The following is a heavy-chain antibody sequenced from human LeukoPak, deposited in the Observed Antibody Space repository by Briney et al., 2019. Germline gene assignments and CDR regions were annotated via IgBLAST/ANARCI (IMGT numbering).Heavy chain of an antibody. J-gene: IGHJ6*03. CDR2: IYYSGST. D-gene: IGHD3-10*01. V-gene: IGHV4-59*12. Sequence: SETLSLTCTVSGGSIGSYYWSWIRQPPGKGLEWIGYIYYSGSTNYNPSLKSRVTISVDTSKNQFSLKLSSVTAADTAVYYCARVTYYYGSGSYHPHNYYYYYMDVWGKGTTVTVSS. CDR3: ARVTYYYGSGSYHPHNYYYYYMDV. CDR1: GGSIGSYY.